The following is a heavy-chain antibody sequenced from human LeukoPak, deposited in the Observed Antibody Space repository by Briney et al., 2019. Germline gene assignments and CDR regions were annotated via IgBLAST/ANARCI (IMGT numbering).Heavy chain of an antibody. CDR1: GITFINYA. CDR3: ARDQGYYDSSCWFDP. D-gene: IGHD3-22*01. V-gene: IGHV3-33*08. CDR2: IWYDGSNK. J-gene: IGHJ5*02. Sequence: GGSLRLSCAASGITFINYAMDWVRQAPGKGLEWVAVIWYDGSNKYYADSVKGRFTISRDNSKNTLYLQMNSLRAEDTAVYYCARDQGYYDSSCWFDPWGQGTLVTVSS.